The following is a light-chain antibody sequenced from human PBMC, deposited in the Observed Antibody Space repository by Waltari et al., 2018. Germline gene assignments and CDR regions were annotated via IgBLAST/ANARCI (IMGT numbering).Light chain of an antibody. CDR2: DVN. CDR1: SSDVGGYQY. Sequence: QSALPQPRPVSGSPGQSVTISCTGTSSDVGGYQYVSWYQQHPGKAPKVLIYDVNNRPSGVPDRFSGSKSGDTASLTISGLQAEDEADYYCCSYAGSYTFLFGGGTKLTVL. V-gene: IGLV2-11*01. J-gene: IGLJ2*01. CDR3: CSYAGSYTFL.